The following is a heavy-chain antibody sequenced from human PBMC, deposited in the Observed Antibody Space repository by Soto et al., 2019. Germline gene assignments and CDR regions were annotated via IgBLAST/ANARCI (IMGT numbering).Heavy chain of an antibody. CDR2: ISAHNGNT. CDR1: GYTFTSYG. CDR3: ARGRYGDY. D-gene: IGHD1-1*01. V-gene: IGHV1-18*01. J-gene: IGHJ4*02. Sequence: QVHLVQSGAEVKKPGASVKVSCKGSGYTFTSYGITWVRQAPVQGLEWMGWISAHNGNTDYAQKLQGRVTVTRDTSTSTAYMELRSLRSDDTAVNYCARGRYGDYWGQGALVTVFS.